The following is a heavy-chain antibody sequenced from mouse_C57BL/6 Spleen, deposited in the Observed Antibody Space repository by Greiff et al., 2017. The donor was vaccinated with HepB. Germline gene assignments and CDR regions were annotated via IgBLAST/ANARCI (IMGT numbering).Heavy chain of an antibody. CDR3: ARGSLYYYGSSYGCFAV. Sequence: VQLQQSGPVLVKPGASVKMSCKASGYTFTDYYMHWVKQSHGKSLEWIGVINPYNGGTSYNQKFKGKATLTVDKSSSTAYMELNSLTSEDSAVYYGARGSLYYYGSSYGCFAVWGKGTTVTVSS. CDR1: GYTFTDYY. J-gene: IGHJ1*03. V-gene: IGHV1-19*01. CDR2: INPYNGGT. D-gene: IGHD1-1*01.